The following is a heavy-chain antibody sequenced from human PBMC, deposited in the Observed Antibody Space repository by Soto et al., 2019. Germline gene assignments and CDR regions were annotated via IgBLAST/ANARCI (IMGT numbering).Heavy chain of an antibody. Sequence: PGESLKISCQGSGYSFSDYLIGWVRQMPGKGLEWMGIIYPGDSDTRYSPSFQGQVTISADKSISTASLQWSSLKASDTAVYYCARGAIVGSTKNYFDYWGQGTLVTVSS. CDR3: ARGAIVGSTKNYFDY. CDR1: GYSFSDYL. J-gene: IGHJ4*02. D-gene: IGHD1-26*01. V-gene: IGHV5-51*01. CDR2: IYPGDSDT.